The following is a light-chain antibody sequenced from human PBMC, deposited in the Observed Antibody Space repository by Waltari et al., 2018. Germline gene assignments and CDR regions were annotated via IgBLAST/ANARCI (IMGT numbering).Light chain of an antibody. CDR3: QQRDNWPSIT. Sequence: EIVLTQSPATLSLSPGERATLPCRASQSVSSSLGWYQQKPGQAPRLLIYDVSNRATDIPARFSGSGSGTDFTLTISSLEPEDFAVYYCQQRDNWPSITFGQGTRLEIK. CDR1: QSVSSS. V-gene: IGKV3-11*01. J-gene: IGKJ5*01. CDR2: DVS.